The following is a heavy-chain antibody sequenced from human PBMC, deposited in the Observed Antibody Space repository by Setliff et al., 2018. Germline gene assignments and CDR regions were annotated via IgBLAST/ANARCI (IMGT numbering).Heavy chain of an antibody. V-gene: IGHV1-3*01. CDR3: AGGHEYSNYVYSWFGP. CDR1: GYTLTNYA. Sequence: ASVKVSCKASGYTLTNYALHWVRQAPGQRLEWMGWINPGNGNTKYSQKFQGRVTITRDTSASTAYMGLSRRRSEDTALYYCAGGHEYSNYVYSWFGPWGRGARVAVSS. CDR2: INPGNGNT. D-gene: IGHD4-4*01. J-gene: IGHJ5*02.